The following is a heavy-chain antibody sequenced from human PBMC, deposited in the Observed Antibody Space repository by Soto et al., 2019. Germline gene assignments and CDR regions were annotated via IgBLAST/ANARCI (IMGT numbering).Heavy chain of an antibody. CDR2: ISYDGSNK. V-gene: IGHV3-30*18. Sequence: QVQLVESGGGVVQPGRSLRLSCAASGFTFSSYGMHWVRQAPGKGLEWVAVISYDGSNKYYADSVKVRFTISRDNSKNTLYLQMNSLTAEDTAVYYCAKDVEWELLPPDYWGQGTLVTVSS. J-gene: IGHJ4*02. D-gene: IGHD1-26*01. CDR1: GFTFSSYG. CDR3: AKDVEWELLPPDY.